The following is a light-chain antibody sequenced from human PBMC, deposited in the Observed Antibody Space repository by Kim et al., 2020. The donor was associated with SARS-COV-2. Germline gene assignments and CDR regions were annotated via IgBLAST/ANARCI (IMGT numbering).Light chain of an antibody. Sequence: TSVGDRVTITCQASQDISNYLNWYQQKPGKAPKLQIYDASNLETGVPSRFSGSGSGTDFTFTISSLQPEDIATYYCQQYKSLPITFGQGTRLEIK. J-gene: IGKJ5*01. CDR2: DAS. CDR3: QQYKSLPIT. CDR1: QDISNY. V-gene: IGKV1-33*01.